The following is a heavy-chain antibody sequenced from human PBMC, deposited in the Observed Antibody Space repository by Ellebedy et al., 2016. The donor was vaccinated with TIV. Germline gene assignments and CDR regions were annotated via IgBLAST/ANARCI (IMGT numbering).Heavy chain of an antibody. CDR3: AGGELLSLFDY. V-gene: IGHV3-30*02. CDR1: GLTPSSYG. J-gene: IGHJ4*02. CDR2: IVYDGRQT. Sequence: GGSLRLXCAAPGLTPSSYGMHWVRQAPGKGLEWVALIVYDGRQTYYTDSVRGRFTISRDNSKNTVSLQMNSLRPEDTAVYYCAGGELLSLFDYWGQGTLVTVSS. D-gene: IGHD3-10*01.